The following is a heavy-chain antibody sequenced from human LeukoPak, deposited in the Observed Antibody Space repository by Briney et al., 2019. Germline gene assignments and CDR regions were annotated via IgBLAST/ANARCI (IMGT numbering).Heavy chain of an antibody. CDR1: GGAFSGDS. V-gene: IGHV4-34*01. Sequence: SETLSLTCAVYGGAFSGDSWRWIRQPPGKGLEWGGEISHRGSINHNPSLKSRVTMSVDTSKNHFSLKLSSVTAADTAFYYCARSASSSSRSAFDIWGQGTMVTVSS. D-gene: IGHD6-6*01. CDR2: ISHRGSI. J-gene: IGHJ3*02. CDR3: ARSASSSSRSAFDI.